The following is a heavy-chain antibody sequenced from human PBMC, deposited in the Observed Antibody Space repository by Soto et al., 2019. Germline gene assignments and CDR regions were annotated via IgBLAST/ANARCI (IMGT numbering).Heavy chain of an antibody. Sequence: QVQLQESGPGLVKPSETLSLTCTVSGDSLTNYYCSWFRQPPGKGLEWIGYIMYSGYSAYNLSLNRPPTKSLYPSKTHCSLILDSVYPTDPAIYFCARNSFGPLHGLVDVWGQGTTVIVSS. CDR3: ARNSFGPLHGLVDV. J-gene: IGHJ6*02. V-gene: IGHV4-59*08. CDR2: IMYSGYS. D-gene: IGHD3-10*01. CDR1: GDSLTNYY.